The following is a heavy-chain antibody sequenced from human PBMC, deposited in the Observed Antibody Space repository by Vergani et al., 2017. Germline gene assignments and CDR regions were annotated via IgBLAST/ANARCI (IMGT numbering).Heavy chain of an antibody. J-gene: IGHJ5*02. CDR1: GGSISSGDYC. CDR3: ARDGSFRWFDP. D-gene: IGHD3-16*02. Sequence: QVQLQESGPGVVKPSQTLSLTCAVSGGSISSGDYCWSWIRQPAGKGLEWIGRISTGGSTSYNPSLKSRVAVSMDTSKNQFSLRLNFVTAADTALYYCARDGSFRWFDPWGQGTLVTVSS. V-gene: IGHV4-61*02. CDR2: ISTGGST.